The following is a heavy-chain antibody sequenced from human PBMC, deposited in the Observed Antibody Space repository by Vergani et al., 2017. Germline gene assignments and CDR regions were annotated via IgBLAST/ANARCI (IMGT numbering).Heavy chain of an antibody. CDR1: GFTFSSYS. D-gene: IGHD6-19*01. CDR3: AKPVVSGWVDY. CDR2: ISSSSSYI. Sequence: EVQLLESGGGLVKPGGSLRLSCAASGFTFSSYSMNWVRQAPGKGLEWVSSISSSSSYIYYADSVKGRFTISRDNAKNSLYLQMNSLRAEDTAVYYCAKPVVSGWVDYWGQGTLVTVSS. J-gene: IGHJ4*02. V-gene: IGHV3-21*04.